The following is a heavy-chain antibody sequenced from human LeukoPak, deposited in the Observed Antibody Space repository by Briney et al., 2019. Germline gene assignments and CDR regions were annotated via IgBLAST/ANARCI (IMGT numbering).Heavy chain of an antibody. CDR2: INLSGGST. CDR1: GYTFTSYH. V-gene: IGHV1-46*01. D-gene: IGHD6-19*01. Sequence: ASVKVSCKASGYTFTSYHMHWVRQAPGQGLEWMGKINLSGGSTTYAQKLQGRVTMTTDTSTSTAYMELRSLRSEDTAVYYCARVRYSSGWYSDYWGQGTLVTVSS. J-gene: IGHJ4*02. CDR3: ARVRYSSGWYSDY.